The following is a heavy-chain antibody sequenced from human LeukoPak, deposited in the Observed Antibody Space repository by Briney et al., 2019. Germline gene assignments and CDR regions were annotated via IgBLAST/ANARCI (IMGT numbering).Heavy chain of an antibody. Sequence: GGSLRLSCAASGFTFSSYAMSWVRQAPGKGLEWVSAISGSGGSTYYADSVKGRFTISRDNSKNTLYLQTNSLRAEDTAVYYCAKTKLAVTTFYGMDVWGQGTTVTVYS. CDR2: ISGSGGST. V-gene: IGHV3-23*01. CDR1: GFTFSSYA. CDR3: AKTKLAVTTFYGMDV. J-gene: IGHJ6*02. D-gene: IGHD4-11*01.